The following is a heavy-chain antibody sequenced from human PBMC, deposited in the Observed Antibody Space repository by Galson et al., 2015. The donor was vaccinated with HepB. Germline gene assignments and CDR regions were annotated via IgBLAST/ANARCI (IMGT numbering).Heavy chain of an antibody. CDR3: ARDGRNVLRFLEWPNWFDP. CDR1: GFTFSSYS. J-gene: IGHJ5*02. CDR2: ISSSSSYI. D-gene: IGHD3-3*01. Sequence: SLRLSCAASGFTFSSYSMNWVRQAPGKGLEWVSSISSSSSYIYYADSVKGRFTISRDNAKNSLYLQMNSLRAEDTAVYYCARDGRNVLRFLEWPNWFDPWGQGTLVTVSS. V-gene: IGHV3-21*01.